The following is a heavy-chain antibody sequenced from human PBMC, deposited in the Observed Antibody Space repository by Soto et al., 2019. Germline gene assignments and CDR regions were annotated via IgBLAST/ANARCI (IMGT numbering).Heavy chain of an antibody. CDR3: AKQGGSGSRLTHDNWFDP. CDR1: GFTFSSYA. J-gene: IGHJ5*02. D-gene: IGHD3-10*01. CDR2: ISGSGGST. V-gene: IGHV3-23*01. Sequence: GGSLRLSCAASGFTFSSYAMSWVRQAPGKGLEWVSAISGSGGSTYYADSVKGRFTISRDNSKNTLYLQMNSLRAEDTAVYYCAKQGGSGSRLTHDNWFDPWGQGTLVTVSS.